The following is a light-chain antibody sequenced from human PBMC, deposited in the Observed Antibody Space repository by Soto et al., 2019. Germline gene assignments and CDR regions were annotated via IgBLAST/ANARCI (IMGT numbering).Light chain of an antibody. Sequence: ENVLTQSPGTLSLSPGERATLSCRASQTVTGNYLAWYQQKPGQAPRLRVYGASSRATGIPDRFSGRGSGPDVALLIAPLSPDESPVYYSSQLGASPRPFSSPLPFGGGNKVVIK. CDR2: GAS. J-gene: IGKJ4*01. CDR3: SQLGASPRPFSSPLP. CDR1: QTVTGNY. V-gene: IGKV3-20*01.